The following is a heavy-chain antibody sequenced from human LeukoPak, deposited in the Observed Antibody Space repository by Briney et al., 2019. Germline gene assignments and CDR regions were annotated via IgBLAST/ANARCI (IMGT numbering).Heavy chain of an antibody. D-gene: IGHD3-22*01. CDR3: ATYSDITGSFDY. CDR1: GGSISSYY. CDR2: NFHSVTT. Sequence: SETLSLTCTVSGGSISSYYWSWLRQPPGKGLEWIGYNFHSVTTNYNPSLQSRVFISVDTSKNQFSLDLTSVTAADTAVYYCATYSDITGSFDYWGQGTLVTVSS. J-gene: IGHJ4*02. V-gene: IGHV4-59*01.